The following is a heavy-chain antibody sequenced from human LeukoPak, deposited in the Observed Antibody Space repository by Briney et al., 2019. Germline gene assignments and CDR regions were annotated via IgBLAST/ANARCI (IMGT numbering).Heavy chain of an antibody. D-gene: IGHD6-13*01. CDR2: IYTSGST. CDR1: GGSISSGSYY. V-gene: IGHV4-61*02. J-gene: IGHJ6*02. Sequence: SQTLSLTCTVSGGSISSGSYYWTWIRQPAGKGLEWIGRIYTSGSTNYNPSLKSRVTISVDTSKNQFSLKLGSVTAADTAVYYCARGGAASYYYYYGMDVWGQGTTVTVSS. CDR3: ARGGAASYYYYYGMDV.